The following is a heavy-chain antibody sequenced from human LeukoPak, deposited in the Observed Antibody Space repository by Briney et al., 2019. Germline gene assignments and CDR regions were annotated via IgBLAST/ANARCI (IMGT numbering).Heavy chain of an antibody. D-gene: IGHD6-19*01. Sequence: SETLSLTCTVSGGSISSGGYYWSWIRQHPGKGLEWIGYIYYSGSTYYNPSLKSRVTISVDTSKNQFSLKLSSVTAADTAVYYCAREVAVASTPYYFDYWGQGTLVTVSS. V-gene: IGHV4-31*03. CDR2: IYYSGST. J-gene: IGHJ4*02. CDR3: AREVAVASTPYYFDY. CDR1: GGSISSGGYY.